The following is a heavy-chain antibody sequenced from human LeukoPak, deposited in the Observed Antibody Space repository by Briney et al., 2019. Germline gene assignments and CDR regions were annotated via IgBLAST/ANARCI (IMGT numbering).Heavy chain of an antibody. J-gene: IGHJ1*01. Sequence: AGGSLRLSCAASGFTFSSSNMNWVRQAPGKGLEWVAHINPDGRDTYYVDSVKGRFTISRDNAQNSMYLQMNSLRVEDTAVYYCTSWGDTTAEYFQRWGQGTLVTVSS. CDR3: TSWGDTTAEYFQR. CDR2: INPDGRDT. V-gene: IGHV3-7*01. CDR1: GFTFSSSN. D-gene: IGHD2-21*02.